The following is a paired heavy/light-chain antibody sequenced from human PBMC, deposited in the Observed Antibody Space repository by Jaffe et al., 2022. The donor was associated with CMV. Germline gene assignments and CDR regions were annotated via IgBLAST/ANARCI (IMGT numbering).Light chain of an antibody. CDR2: AAS. V-gene: IGKV1-16*02. CDR1: QGISNY. J-gene: IGKJ4*01. Sequence: DIQMTQSPSSLSASVGDRVTITCRASQGISNYLAWFQQKPGKAPKSLIYAASSLQSGVPSKFSGSGSGTDFTLTISSLQPEDFATYYCQQYNSYPFTFGGGTKVEIK. CDR3: QQYNSYPFT.
Heavy chain of an antibody. J-gene: IGHJ6*02. CDR1: GFTFSDYY. CDR3: ARGIDYYYGMDV. D-gene: IGHD2-15*01. Sequence: QVQLVESGGGLVKPGGSLRLSCAASGFTFSDYYMSWIRQAPGKGLEWVSYISSSGSTIYYADSVKGRFTISRDNAKNSLYLQMNSLRAEDTAVYYCARGIDYYYGMDVWGQGTTVTVSS. CDR2: ISSSGSTI. V-gene: IGHV3-11*01.